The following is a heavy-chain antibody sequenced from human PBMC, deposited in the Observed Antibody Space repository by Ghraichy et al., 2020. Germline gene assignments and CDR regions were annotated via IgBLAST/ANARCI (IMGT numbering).Heavy chain of an antibody. CDR2: IDSSGNYI. Sequence: LSLTCAVSGFTFSNYGMNWVRQAPGMGLEWVSFIDSSGNYINYADSVKGRFTISRDNAKNSLYLQMNSLRTEDTAIYYCARGGVGTDYWGQGTLVTVSS. CDR1: GFTFSNYG. J-gene: IGHJ4*02. CDR3: ARGGVGTDY. V-gene: IGHV3-21*01. D-gene: IGHD2-8*02.